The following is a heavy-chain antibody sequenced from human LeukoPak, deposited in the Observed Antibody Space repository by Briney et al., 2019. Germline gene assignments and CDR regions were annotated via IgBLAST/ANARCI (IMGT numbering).Heavy chain of an antibody. CDR1: GFTFSSYA. J-gene: IGHJ6*02. CDR2: ISYDGSNK. CDR3: ARAASMVRGVIILGYYYGMDV. V-gene: IGHV3-30-3*01. D-gene: IGHD3-10*01. Sequence: GGSLRLSCAASGFTFSSYAMHWVRQAPGKGLERVAVISYDGSNKYYADSVKGRFTISRDNSKNTLYLQMNSLRAEDTAVYYCARAASMVRGVIILGYYYGMDVWGQGTTVTVSS.